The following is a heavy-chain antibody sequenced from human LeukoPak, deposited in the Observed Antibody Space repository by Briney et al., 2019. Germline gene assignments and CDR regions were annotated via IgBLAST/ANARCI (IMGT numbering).Heavy chain of an antibody. V-gene: IGHV3-15*01. J-gene: IGHJ4*02. CDR3: TTGRYGDSYYFDY. D-gene: IGHD4-17*01. CDR1: GFTFSNAW. Sequence: GGSLRLSCAASGFTFSNAWMSWVRQAPGKGLEWVGRIKSKTDGGTTDYAAPVKGRFTISRDDSKNTLYLQMNSLKTEDTAVYYCTTGRYGDSYYFDYWGQGTLVTVSS. CDR2: IKSKTDGGTT.